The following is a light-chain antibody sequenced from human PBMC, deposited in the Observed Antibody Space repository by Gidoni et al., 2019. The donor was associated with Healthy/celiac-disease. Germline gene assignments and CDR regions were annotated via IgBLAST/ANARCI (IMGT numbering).Light chain of an antibody. J-gene: IGLJ2*01. CDR2: YDS. CDR3: QVWDSSSDHPV. V-gene: IGLV3-21*04. Sequence: SYVPTQPPPVPGAPGKTARITCGGNNIGSKSVHWYQQKPGQAPVLVIYYDSDRPSGIPERFSGSNSGNTATLTISRVEAGDEADYYCQVWDSSSDHPVFGGGTKLTVL. CDR1: NIGSKS.